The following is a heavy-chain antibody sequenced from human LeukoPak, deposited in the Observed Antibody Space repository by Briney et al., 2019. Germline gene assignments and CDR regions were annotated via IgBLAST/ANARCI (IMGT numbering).Heavy chain of an antibody. D-gene: IGHD2-2*01. Sequence: SETLSLTCTVSGGSISSSSYYWSCIRQPPGKGLEWIGEINHSGSTNYNPSLKSRVTISIDTSKNQFSLKVRSVTAADTAVYYCARFRVVPAAKSYYMDVWGKGTTVTVSS. CDR3: ARFRVVPAAKSYYMDV. CDR2: INHSGST. CDR1: GGSISSSSYY. V-gene: IGHV4-39*07. J-gene: IGHJ6*03.